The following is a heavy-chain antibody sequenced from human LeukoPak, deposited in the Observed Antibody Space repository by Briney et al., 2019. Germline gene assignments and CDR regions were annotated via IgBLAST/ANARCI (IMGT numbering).Heavy chain of an antibody. Sequence: GGSLRLSCAASGFTFSNYAMSWVRQAPGKGLEWVSAISASGDSTYHAGSVKGRFTISRDNSKNTLYMQMNSLRAEDTAVYYCAKGAYGSSGYYFFDSWGPGTLVTVSS. V-gene: IGHV3-23*01. CDR3: AKGAYGSSGYYFFDS. CDR2: ISASGDST. D-gene: IGHD3-22*01. J-gene: IGHJ4*02. CDR1: GFTFSNYA.